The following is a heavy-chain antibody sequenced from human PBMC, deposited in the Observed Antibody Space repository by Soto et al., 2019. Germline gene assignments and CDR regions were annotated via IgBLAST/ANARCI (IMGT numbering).Heavy chain of an antibody. CDR3: AAVYGSNFDY. V-gene: IGHV4-34*01. CDR2: VNHSGST. Sequence: QVPLQQWGAGLLKPSETLSLTCAVYGGSFSGYYWSRIRQPPGKGLEWIWEVNHSGSTNYNPALKSRINISVKASTNQCSLKVRSVTTADTAVYDCAAVYGSNFDYWGQGTLVTVSS. CDR1: GGSFSGYY. J-gene: IGHJ4*02. D-gene: IGHD6-13*01.